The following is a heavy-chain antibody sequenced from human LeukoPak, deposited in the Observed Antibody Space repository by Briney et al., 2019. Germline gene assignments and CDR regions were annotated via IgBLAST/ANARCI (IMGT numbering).Heavy chain of an antibody. J-gene: IGHJ4*02. CDR2: ISGSGSRI. CDR1: GFTFSDYA. CDR3: AKLPSSSSWGRVLDY. Sequence: QPGGSLRLSCAASGFTFSDYAMSWVRQAPGKGLGWVSDISGSGSRIYYADSVKGRFTISRDNSKNTLYLQMNSLRAEDTAVYYCAKLPSSSSWGRVLDYWGQGTLVTVSS. V-gene: IGHV3-23*01. D-gene: IGHD6-13*01.